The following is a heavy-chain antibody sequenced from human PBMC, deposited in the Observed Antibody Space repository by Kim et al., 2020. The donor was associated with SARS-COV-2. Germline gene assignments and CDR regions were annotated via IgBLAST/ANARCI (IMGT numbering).Heavy chain of an antibody. CDR1: GFTFSSYA. J-gene: IGHJ6*02. CDR3: ARDRVVVPAYYYGMDV. Sequence: GGSLRLSCAASGFTFSSYAMHWVRQAPGKGLEWVAVISYDGSNKYYADSVKGRFTISRDNSKNTLYLQMNSLRAEDTAVYYCARDRVVVPAYYYGMDVWGQGTTVTVSS. CDR2: ISYDGSNK. D-gene: IGHD2-2*01. V-gene: IGHV3-30*04.